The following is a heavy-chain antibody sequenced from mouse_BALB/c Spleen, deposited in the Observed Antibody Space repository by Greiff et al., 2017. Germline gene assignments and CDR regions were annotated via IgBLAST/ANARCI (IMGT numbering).Heavy chain of an antibody. J-gene: IGHJ2*01. Sequence: DVHLVESGGGLVKPGGSLKLSCAASGFAFSSYDMSWVRQTPEKRLEWVAYISSGGGSTYYPDTVKGRFTISRDNAKNTLYLQMSSLKSEDTAMYYCARHARATFDYWGQGTTLTVSS. CDR1: GFAFSSYD. CDR2: ISSGGGST. CDR3: ARHARATFDY. D-gene: IGHD3-1*01. V-gene: IGHV5-12-1*01.